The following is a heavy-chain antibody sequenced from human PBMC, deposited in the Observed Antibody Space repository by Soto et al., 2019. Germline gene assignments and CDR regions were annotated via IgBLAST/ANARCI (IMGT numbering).Heavy chain of an antibody. CDR3: ARSKVRTDDLDY. J-gene: IGHJ4*02. V-gene: IGHV4-39*01. Sequence: QLQLQLSGPGLVKPSETLSLTCTVSGDSITRNTYYWAWLRQPPGKGLEWIGSNDYRNPSLKSRVSISVETSKNQISLKLRSGTVADAAVYYCARSKVRTDDLDYWGQGTLVTVSS. CDR1: GDSITRNTYY. D-gene: IGHD1-1*01. CDR2: NDYR.